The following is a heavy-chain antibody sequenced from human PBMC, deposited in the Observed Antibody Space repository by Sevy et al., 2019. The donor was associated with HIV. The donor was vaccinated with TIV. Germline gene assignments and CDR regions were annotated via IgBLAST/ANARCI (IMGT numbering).Heavy chain of an antibody. J-gene: IGHJ4*02. CDR1: GFTFSDFW. D-gene: IGHD1-26*01. V-gene: IGHV3-7*03. Sequence: GGSLRLSCAASGFTFSDFWMGWVRQAPGKGLDWVANIKRDGSERYYADSMKGRFTISRDNAKNLLYLQMNSLTDEDTAVYYCAREWSWAYFDSWGQGTLVTVSS. CDR3: AREWSWAYFDS. CDR2: IKRDGSER.